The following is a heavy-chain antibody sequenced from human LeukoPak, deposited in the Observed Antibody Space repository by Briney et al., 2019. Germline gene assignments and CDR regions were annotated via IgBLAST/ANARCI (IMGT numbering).Heavy chain of an antibody. Sequence: SETLSLTCAVYGRSFSVYYWSWIRQPPGKGREWIGEINHSGSTNYNPSLKSRVTVSVNTSKNQFSLKLNPVTAAETAVYYCARKGYSYGYFNYWGQGTLVTVSS. V-gene: IGHV4-34*01. J-gene: IGHJ4*02. D-gene: IGHD5-18*01. CDR3: ARKGYSYGYFNY. CDR1: GRSFSVYY. CDR2: INHSGST.